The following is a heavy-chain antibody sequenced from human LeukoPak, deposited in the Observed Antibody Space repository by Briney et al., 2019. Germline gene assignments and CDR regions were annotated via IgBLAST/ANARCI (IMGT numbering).Heavy chain of an antibody. D-gene: IGHD1-26*01. CDR1: GGSISSYY. Sequence: SETLSLTCTVSGGSISSYYWSWIRQPPGKGLEWIGYIYYSGSTNYNPSLKSRVTISVDTSKNQFSLKLSSVTAADTAVYYCARWGRIVGATYYFDYWGQGTLVTVSS. CDR2: IYYSGST. J-gene: IGHJ4*02. V-gene: IGHV4-59*01. CDR3: ARWGRIVGATYYFDY.